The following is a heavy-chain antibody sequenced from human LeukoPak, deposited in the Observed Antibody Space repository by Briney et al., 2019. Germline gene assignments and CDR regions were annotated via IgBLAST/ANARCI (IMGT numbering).Heavy chain of an antibody. V-gene: IGHV3-23*01. D-gene: IGHD2-2*01. CDR1: GFTFSSYA. J-gene: IGHJ3*02. CDR2: ISGSGGST. CDR3: AKGGSGLVVPAAIFLGSNGNDAFDI. Sequence: GGSLRLSCAASGFTFSSYAMSWVRQAPGKGLEWVSAISGSGGSTYYADSVKGRFTISRDNSKNTLYLQMNSLRAEDTAVYYCAKGGSGLVVPAAIFLGSNGNDAFDIWGQGTMVTVSS.